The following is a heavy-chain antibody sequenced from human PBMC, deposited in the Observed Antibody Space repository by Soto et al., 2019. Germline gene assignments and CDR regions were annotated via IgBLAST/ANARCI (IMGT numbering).Heavy chain of an antibody. Sequence: GGSLRLSCAASGLTFSTYAMSWVRQAPGKGLEWVSGISGSGNATDYAGSVRGRFTISRDNSKNTLYLQMNSLRAEDTALYYCAKDNYGTKGPDVFDTWGQGTMVTVSS. CDR3: AKDNYGTKGPDVFDT. CDR1: GLTFSTYA. J-gene: IGHJ3*02. D-gene: IGHD4-17*01. V-gene: IGHV3-23*01. CDR2: ISGSGNAT.